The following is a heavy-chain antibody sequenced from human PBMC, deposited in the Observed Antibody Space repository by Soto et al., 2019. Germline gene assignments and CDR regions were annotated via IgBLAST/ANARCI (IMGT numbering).Heavy chain of an antibody. CDR1: GGSFSGYY. CDR3: ARQVSSGWSIYWYFDL. D-gene: IGHD6-19*01. V-gene: IGHV4-34*01. CDR2: INHSGST. Sequence: SETLSLTCAVYGGSFSGYYWTWIRQPPGTGLEWIGEINHSGSTNYNPSLKSRVTISVDTSKNQFSLKLTSVTAADTAVYYCARQVSSGWSIYWYFDLWGRGTLVTVSS. J-gene: IGHJ2*01.